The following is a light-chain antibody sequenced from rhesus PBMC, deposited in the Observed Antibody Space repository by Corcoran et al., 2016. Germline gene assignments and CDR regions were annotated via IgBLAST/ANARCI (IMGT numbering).Light chain of an antibody. V-gene: IGKV1-66*01. J-gene: IGKJ4*01. Sequence: DIQMTQSPSSLSASVGDRVTITCRASQGINNDLIWYQQKPGKAPKPLIYNATRFETGVPSRFSGSRSGTDYTHTISSLQPEVIATYYCQQYNKSPLTFGGGTKVEIK. CDR1: QGINND. CDR3: QQYNKSPLT. CDR2: NAT.